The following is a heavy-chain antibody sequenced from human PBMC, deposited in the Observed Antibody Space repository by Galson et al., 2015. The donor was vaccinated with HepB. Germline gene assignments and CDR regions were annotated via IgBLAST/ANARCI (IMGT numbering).Heavy chain of an antibody. D-gene: IGHD1-14*01. V-gene: IGHV3-11*06. J-gene: IGHJ4*02. Sequence: SLRLSCAASGFTFNDYYMNWIRQAPGKGLEWVSHISRSGGDTNYADSVKGRFTISRDNAKNSLYLQMNSLRAEDTAVYYCAKTGTPGMPRLFFDFWGQGTLVTVSS. CDR3: AKTGTPGMPRLFFDF. CDR2: ISRSGGDT. CDR1: GFTFNDYY.